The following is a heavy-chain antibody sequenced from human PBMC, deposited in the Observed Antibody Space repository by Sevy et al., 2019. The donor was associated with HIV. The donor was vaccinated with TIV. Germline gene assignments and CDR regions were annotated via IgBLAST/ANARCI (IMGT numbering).Heavy chain of an antibody. CDR1: GFSFASYG. J-gene: IGHJ6*03. V-gene: IGHV3-23*01. CDR2: ISGSGTRT. Sequence: GGSLRLSCAVSGFSFASYGMTWVRQAPGKGLEWVSGISGSGTRTYYADSVKGRFIISRDNSKNTLYLKMNSLRSEDTGMYYCAKGGGGHYDPDEIGYYFYYYHMDVWGKGTTVTVSS. CDR3: AKGGGGHYDPDEIGYYFYYYHMDV. D-gene: IGHD3-22*01.